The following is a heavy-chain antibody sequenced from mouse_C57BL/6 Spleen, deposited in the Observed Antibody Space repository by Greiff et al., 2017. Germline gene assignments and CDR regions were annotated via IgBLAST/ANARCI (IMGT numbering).Heavy chain of an antibody. CDR2: ISSGGSYT. Sequence: EVKLVESGGDLVKPGGSLKLSCAASGFTFSSYGMSWVRQTPDKRLEWVATISSGGSYTYYPDSVKGRFTISRDNAKNTLYLQMSSLKSEDTAMYYCARQRVTTYAMDYWGQGTSVTASS. D-gene: IGHD2-2*01. J-gene: IGHJ4*01. V-gene: IGHV5-6*01. CDR1: GFTFSSYG. CDR3: ARQRVTTYAMDY.